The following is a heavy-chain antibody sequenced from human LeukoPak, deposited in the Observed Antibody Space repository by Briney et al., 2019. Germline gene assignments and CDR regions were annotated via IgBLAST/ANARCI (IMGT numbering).Heavy chain of an antibody. CDR1: GYTFTGHY. CDR2: INPSGGST. J-gene: IGHJ5*02. D-gene: IGHD3-3*01. V-gene: IGHV1-46*01. Sequence: GASVKVSCKASGYTFTGHYMHWVRQAPGQGLEWMGIINPSGGSTSYAQKFQGRVTMTRDTSTSTVYMELSSLRSEDTAVYYCARDKQSSRYYDFWSGYFDPWGQGTLVTVSS. CDR3: ARDKQSSRYYDFWSGYFDP.